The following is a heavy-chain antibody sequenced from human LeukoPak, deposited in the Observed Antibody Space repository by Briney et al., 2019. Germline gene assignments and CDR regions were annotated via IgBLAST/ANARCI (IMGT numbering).Heavy chain of an antibody. CDR3: ARIWFGELLYAFDI. CDR1: GGSISYYY. Sequence: SETLSLTCTVSGGSISYYYWSWIRQPPGKGLECIGYVYYTGSSNYNPSLKSRVTISVDTSRNQFSLRLSSVTAADTAVYYCARIWFGELLYAFDIWGQGTMVTVSS. D-gene: IGHD3-10*01. V-gene: IGHV4-59*01. J-gene: IGHJ3*02. CDR2: VYYTGSS.